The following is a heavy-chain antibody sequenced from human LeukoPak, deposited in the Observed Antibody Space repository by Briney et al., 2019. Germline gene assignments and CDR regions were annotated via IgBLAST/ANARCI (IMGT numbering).Heavy chain of an antibody. Sequence: ASVNVACKASGYTFTSYGISGVRQAAGQGLEWMGWISAYNGNTNYAQKLQGRVTMTTDTSTSTAYMELRSLRSDDTAVYYCARLRDSSGYGWFDPWGQGTLVTVSS. CDR2: ISAYNGNT. J-gene: IGHJ5*02. V-gene: IGHV1-18*01. CDR1: GYTFTSYG. CDR3: ARLRDSSGYGWFDP. D-gene: IGHD3-22*01.